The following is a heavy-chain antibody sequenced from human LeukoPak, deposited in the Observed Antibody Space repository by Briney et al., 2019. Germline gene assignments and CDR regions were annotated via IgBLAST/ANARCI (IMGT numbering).Heavy chain of an antibody. CDR3: ATYVDTVRYDAFDV. V-gene: IGHV3-74*01. CDR1: GFTFSSYE. CDR2: IHPDGKNT. D-gene: IGHD5-18*01. Sequence: GGSLRLSCAASGFTFSSYEMNWVRQAPGKGLEWVSRIHPDGKNTAYADSVKGRFTISRDNARNTLFLQMNSLRAEDAAVYYCATYVDTVRYDAFDVWGQGTMVTVSS. J-gene: IGHJ3*01.